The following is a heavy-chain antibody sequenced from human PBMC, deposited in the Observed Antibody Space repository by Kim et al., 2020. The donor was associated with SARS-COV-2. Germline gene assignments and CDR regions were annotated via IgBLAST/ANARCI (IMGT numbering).Heavy chain of an antibody. J-gene: IGHJ3*02. CDR1: GFTFSSYA. D-gene: IGHD3-22*01. CDR3: ARGRPRTTMVVVVTGNVYDAFDI. V-gene: IGHV3-30-3*01. CDR2: ISYDGSNK. Sequence: GGSLRLSCAASGFTFSSYAMHWVRQAPGKGLEWVAVISYDGSNKYYADSVKGRFTISRDNSKNTLYLQMNSLRAEDTAVYYCARGRPRTTMVVVVTGNVYDAFDICGHGTMFTVSS.